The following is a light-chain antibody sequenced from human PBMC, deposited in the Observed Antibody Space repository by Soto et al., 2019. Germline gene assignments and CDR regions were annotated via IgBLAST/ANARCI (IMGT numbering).Light chain of an antibody. CDR3: HLSYSDWR. CDR1: QSISAY. Sequence: VAVTFRASQSISAYLNWYQQTPGKAPKLLIYAASSLQTGVPSRFSGSGSGTDFAITISGLESEDLATYSCHLSYSDWRFGQGTKVDIK. V-gene: IGKV1-39*01. CDR2: AAS. J-gene: IGKJ1*01.